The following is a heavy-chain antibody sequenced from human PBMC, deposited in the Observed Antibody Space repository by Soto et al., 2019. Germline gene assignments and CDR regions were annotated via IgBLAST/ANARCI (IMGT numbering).Heavy chain of an antibody. CDR2: INPSGGST. D-gene: IGHD6-13*01. Sequence: QVQLVQSGAEVKRPGASVKVSCKASGYTFTFYYMHWVRQAPGQGLEWMGIINPSGGSTSFAQKFQDRVTLTRDTSTSTVYMELRSRRSEDTAVYYCARPYSSSWYYFDYWGQGTLVTVSS. CDR1: GYTFTFYY. CDR3: ARPYSSSWYYFDY. J-gene: IGHJ4*02. V-gene: IGHV1-46*03.